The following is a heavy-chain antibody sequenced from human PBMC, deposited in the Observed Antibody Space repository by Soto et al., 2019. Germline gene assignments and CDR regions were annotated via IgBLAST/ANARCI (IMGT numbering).Heavy chain of an antibody. J-gene: IGHJ4*02. CDR3: AGGYSSGWYDY. Sequence: SVKVSFKASGFTFTSSAVQWVRQARGQRLERIGWIVVGSGNTNYAQKFQERVTITRDMSTSTAYMELSSLRAEDTAVYYCAGGYSSGWYDYWGQGTLVTVSS. CDR1: GFTFTSSA. V-gene: IGHV1-58*01. D-gene: IGHD6-19*01. CDR2: IVVGSGNT.